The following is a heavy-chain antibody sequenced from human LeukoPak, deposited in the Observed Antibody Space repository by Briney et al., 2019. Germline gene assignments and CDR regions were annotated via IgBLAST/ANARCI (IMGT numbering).Heavy chain of an antibody. CDR1: GFTFSSYG. D-gene: IGHD6-13*01. J-gene: IGHJ1*01. CDR3: VKDVSRGAAAGDEFSQN. CDR2: ISYDGSNK. Sequence: GGSLRLSCAASGFTFSSYGMHWVRQAPGKGLEWVAVISYDGSNKYYADSVKGRFTISRDNSKNTLYLQMNSLRADDTAVYYCVKDVSRGAAAGDEFSQNWGQGTLVTVSS. V-gene: IGHV3-30*18.